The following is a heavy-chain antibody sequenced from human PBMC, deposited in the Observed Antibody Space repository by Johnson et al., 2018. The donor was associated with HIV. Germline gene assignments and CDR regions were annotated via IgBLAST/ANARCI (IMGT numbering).Heavy chain of an antibody. D-gene: IGHD6-13*01. CDR3: ARGGVYKQFLAFDAFDI. CDR1: GFTFSDYY. V-gene: IGHV3-11*04. Sequence: QVQVVESGGGLVKPGGSLRLSCAASGFTFSDYYMSWIRQAPGKGLEWVSYISGSGGAIYYADSVKGRFTISRGNAKNSLYLQMNSLRAGDTAVYYCARGGVYKQFLAFDAFDIWGQGTMVTVSS. J-gene: IGHJ3*02. CDR2: ISGSGGAI.